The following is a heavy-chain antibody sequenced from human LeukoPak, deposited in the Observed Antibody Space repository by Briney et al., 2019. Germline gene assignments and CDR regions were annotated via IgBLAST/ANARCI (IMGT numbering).Heavy chain of an antibody. D-gene: IGHD3-16*01. Sequence: PSQTLSLTCTVSGGSISSGGYSWSWIRQHPGKGLEWIGYIYYSGSTYYNPSLKSRVTISVDTSKNQFSLKLSSVTAADTAVYYCARGRTDYGWFDPWGQGTLVTVSS. V-gene: IGHV4-31*03. CDR3: ARGRTDYGWFDP. J-gene: IGHJ5*02. CDR1: GGSISSGGYS. CDR2: IYYSGST.